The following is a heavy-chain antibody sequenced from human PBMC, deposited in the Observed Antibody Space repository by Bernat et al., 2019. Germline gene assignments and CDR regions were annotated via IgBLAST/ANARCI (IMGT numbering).Heavy chain of an antibody. V-gene: IGHV3-NL1*01. Sequence: QVQLVESGGGVVQPGRSLRPSCAASGFTFSSYGMHWVRQSPGKGLEWVATIYSGGSTYYADSVKGRFTISRDNSKNTVHLQMNSLRTEDTAVYYCARDPAVAGTFDYWGQGTLVTVSS. CDR3: ARDPAVAGTFDY. D-gene: IGHD6-19*01. CDR2: IYSGGST. J-gene: IGHJ4*02. CDR1: GFTFSSYG.